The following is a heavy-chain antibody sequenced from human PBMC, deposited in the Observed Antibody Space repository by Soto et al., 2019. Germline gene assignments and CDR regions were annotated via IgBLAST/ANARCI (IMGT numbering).Heavy chain of an antibody. J-gene: IGHJ6*04. CDR2: IWYDGSNK. V-gene: IGHV3-33*01. CDR3: ARELGEAYYYYGIEV. CDR1: GFTFSSYV. Sequence: PGWSLRLSCAASGFTFSSYVMHWVRQAPGKGLEWVAVIWYDGSNKYYAGSVKGRFTISRDNSKNTLYLQMNSLRAEDTAVYYCARELGEAYYYYGIEVWGEGTTVTVSS.